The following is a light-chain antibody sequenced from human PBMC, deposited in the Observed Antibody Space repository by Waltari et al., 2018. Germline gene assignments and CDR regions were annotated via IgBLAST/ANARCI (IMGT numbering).Light chain of an antibody. CDR2: STY. V-gene: IGKV3-20*01. Sequence: EIVLTQSPGTLSLSPGDRATLSCRASQTVSTIALSWYQQKPGQAPRVLIYSTYNRATGIPDRFSGSGSGTDFTLTINRLAPEDFAMYYCQQYDGIVVTFGGRTKVEI. CDR3: QQYDGIVVT. J-gene: IGKJ4*01. CDR1: QTVSTIA.